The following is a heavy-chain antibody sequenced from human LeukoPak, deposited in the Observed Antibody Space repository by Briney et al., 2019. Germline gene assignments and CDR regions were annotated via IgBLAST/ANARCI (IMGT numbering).Heavy chain of an antibody. J-gene: IGHJ2*01. CDR2: IYYSGST. CDR3: ARQKYYYDSSGYYYGGYFDL. CDR1: GGSISSYY. Sequence: SETLSLTCTVSGGSISSYYWSWIRQPPGKGLEWIGYIYYSGSTNYNPSLKSRVAISVDTSKNQFSLKLSSVTAADTAVYYCARQKYYYDSSGYYYGGYFDLWGRGTLVTVSS. D-gene: IGHD3-22*01. V-gene: IGHV4-59*08.